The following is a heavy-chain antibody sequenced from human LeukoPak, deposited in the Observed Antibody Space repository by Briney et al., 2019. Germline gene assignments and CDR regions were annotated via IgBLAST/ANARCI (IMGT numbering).Heavy chain of an antibody. CDR1: GFTFSSYA. D-gene: IGHD3-22*01. CDR2: ISYDGNNK. V-gene: IGHV3-30*14. Sequence: PGRSLRLSCAASGFTFSSYAMHWVRQAPGKGLEWVAVISYDGNNKYYADSVKGRFTISRDNSKNTLYLQMNSLRAEDTAVYYCARGTYYYDSSGYYLFGMDVWGQGTTVTVSS. CDR3: ARGTYYYDSSGYYLFGMDV. J-gene: IGHJ6*02.